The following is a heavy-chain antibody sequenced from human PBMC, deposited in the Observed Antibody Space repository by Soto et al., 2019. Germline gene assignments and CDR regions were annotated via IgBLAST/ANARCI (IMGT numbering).Heavy chain of an antibody. V-gene: IGHV3-21*01. CDR1: GLTFSSYS. CDR3: ARATDYGGNRRPLDY. J-gene: IGHJ4*02. Sequence: GGSLRLSCAASGLTFSSYSMNWVRQAPGKGLEWVSSISSSSSYIYYADSVKGRFTISRDNAKNSLYLQMNSLRAEDTAVYYCARATDYGGNRRPLDYWGQGTLVTVSS. D-gene: IGHD4-17*01. CDR2: ISSSSSYI.